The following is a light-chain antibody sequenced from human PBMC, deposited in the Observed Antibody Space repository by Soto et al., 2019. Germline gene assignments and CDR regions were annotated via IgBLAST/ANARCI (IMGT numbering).Light chain of an antibody. V-gene: IGLV2-14*01. CDR1: SSDVGGYNY. Sequence: QSALTQPASVSGSPGQSITISCTGTSSDVGGYNYVSWYQQHPGKAPKLMIYEVSNRPSGVSNRFSGSKSGNTASLTISGLQAEDEADYYCSSYTRSSTPFGVFGGGTKLTVL. CDR3: SSYTRSSTPFGV. J-gene: IGLJ3*02. CDR2: EVS.